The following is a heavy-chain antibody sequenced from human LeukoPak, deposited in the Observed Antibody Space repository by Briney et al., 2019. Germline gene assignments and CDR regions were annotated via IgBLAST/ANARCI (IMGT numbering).Heavy chain of an antibody. D-gene: IGHD1-26*01. CDR2: ISWNSGSI. CDR3: AVENIVGATWGDIDY. CDR1: GFTFDDYA. J-gene: IGHJ4*02. Sequence: GGSLRLSCAASGFTFDDYAMHWVRQAPGKGLEWVSGISWNSGSIGYADSVKGRFTISRDNAKNSLYLQMNSLRAEDTAVYYCAVENIVGATWGDIDYWGQGTLVTVSS. V-gene: IGHV3-9*01.